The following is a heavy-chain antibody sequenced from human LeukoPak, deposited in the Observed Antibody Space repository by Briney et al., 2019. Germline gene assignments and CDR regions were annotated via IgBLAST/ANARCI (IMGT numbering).Heavy chain of an antibody. CDR2: ISYDGSNK. D-gene: IGHD2-2*01. CDR1: GFTFSSYA. J-gene: IGHJ4*02. Sequence: GGSLRLSCAASGFTFSSYAMHWVRQAPGKGLEWVAVISYDGSNKYYADSVKGRFTISRGNAKNTLHLQMNSLRAEDTAVYCCARERIDCSSTSCYGGGSDYWGQGTLVTVSS. CDR3: ARERIDCSSTSCYGGGSDY. V-gene: IGHV3-30*04.